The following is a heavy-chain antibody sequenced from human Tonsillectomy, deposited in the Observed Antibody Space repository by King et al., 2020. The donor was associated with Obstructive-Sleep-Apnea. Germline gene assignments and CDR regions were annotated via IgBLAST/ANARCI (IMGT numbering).Heavy chain of an antibody. V-gene: IGHV1-24*01. CDR1: GYTLNGLS. CDR3: ATVGPPFIQLERYYYHMDV. Sequence: QLVQSGAEVKKPGASVKVSCKVSGYTLNGLSMHWVRQAPGKGLEWMGGFDPEDGETVYSQKFQGRVTVTEDPSTDTAYMELGSLRSEDTAVYYCATVGPPFIQLERYYYHMDVWGQGPTVIVSS. CDR2: FDPEDGET. J-gene: IGHJ6*02. D-gene: IGHD1-1*01.